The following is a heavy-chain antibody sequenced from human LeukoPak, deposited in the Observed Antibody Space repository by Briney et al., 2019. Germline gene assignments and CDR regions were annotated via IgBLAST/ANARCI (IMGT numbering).Heavy chain of an antibody. V-gene: IGHV4-39*01. CDR1: GGSISSSTYY. D-gene: IGHD3-3*01. J-gene: IGHJ6*03. Sequence: SETLSLTCTVSGGSISSSTYYWCWIRQPPGKGLAWIGSISYSGSSYYNPSLKSRVTISVDTSKNQFSLKVSSVTAADTAVYYCARLFYDFWSGHYYYYMDVWGKGTTVTVSS. CDR3: ARLFYDFWSGHYYYYMDV. CDR2: ISYSGSS.